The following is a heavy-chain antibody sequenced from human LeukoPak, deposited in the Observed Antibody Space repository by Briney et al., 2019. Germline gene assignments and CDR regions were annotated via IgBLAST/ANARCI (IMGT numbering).Heavy chain of an antibody. D-gene: IGHD3-10*01. CDR3: ARGVARYYYGSGSYSPYYSDY. Sequence: SETLSLTCTVSGGSISSSSYYWGWIRQPPGKGLEWIGSIYYSGSTYYNPSLKSRVTISVDTSKNQFSLKLSSVTAADTAAYYCARGVARYYYGSGSYSPYYSDYWGQGTLVTVSS. CDR2: IYYSGST. CDR1: GGSISSSSYY. V-gene: IGHV4-39*01. J-gene: IGHJ4*02.